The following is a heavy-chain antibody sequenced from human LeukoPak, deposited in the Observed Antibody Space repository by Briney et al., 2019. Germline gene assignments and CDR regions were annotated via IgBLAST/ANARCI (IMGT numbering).Heavy chain of an antibody. CDR2: ISSSGSTI. J-gene: IGHJ4*02. D-gene: IGHD2-15*01. Sequence: GGSLRLSCAASGFTFSDYYMSWIRQAPVKGLEWVSYISSSGSTIYYADSVKGRFTISRDNAKNSLYLQMNSLRDEDTAVYYCAREINCSDGSCYGYYWGQGTLVTVSS. CDR1: GFTFSDYY. V-gene: IGHV3-11*04. CDR3: AREINCSDGSCYGYY.